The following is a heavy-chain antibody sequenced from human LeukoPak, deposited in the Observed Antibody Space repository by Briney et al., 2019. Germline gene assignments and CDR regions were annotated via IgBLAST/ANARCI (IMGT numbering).Heavy chain of an antibody. CDR2: IYYSGST. J-gene: IGHJ4*02. V-gene: IGHV4-59*01. Sequence: SETLSLTCTVSGGSISSYYWSWIRQPPGKGLEWIGYIYYSGSTNYNPSLKSRVTISVDTSKNQFSLKLSSVTAADTAVYYCARGPTGTSLDYWGQGTLVTVSS. D-gene: IGHD1-1*01. CDR1: GGSISSYY. CDR3: ARGPTGTSLDY.